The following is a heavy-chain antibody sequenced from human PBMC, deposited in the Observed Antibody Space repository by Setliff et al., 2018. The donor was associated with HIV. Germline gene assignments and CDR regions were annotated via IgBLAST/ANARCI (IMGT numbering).Heavy chain of an antibody. CDR3: ARDPTGPTGEDY. Sequence: RASVKVSCKASEYTFTGYYIHWVRQAPGQGLEWMGWINPNSGGTNYAQKFQGRVTMTRDTSISTAYMELSRLRSDDTAIYYCARDPTGPTGEDYWGQGTLVTVSS. CDR2: INPNSGGT. CDR1: EYTFTGYY. J-gene: IGHJ4*02. D-gene: IGHD1-1*01. V-gene: IGHV1-2*02.